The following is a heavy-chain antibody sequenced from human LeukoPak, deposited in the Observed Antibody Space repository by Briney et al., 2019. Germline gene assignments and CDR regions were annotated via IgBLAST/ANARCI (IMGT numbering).Heavy chain of an antibody. CDR3: ASLDLYALDY. Sequence: SETLSLTCTVSGGSISSGGYYWSWIRQPPGKGLEWIGYIYHSGSTYYNPSLKSRVTISVDRSKNQFSLKLSSVTAADTAVYYCASLDLYALDYWGQGTLVTVSS. D-gene: IGHD3-16*01. J-gene: IGHJ4*02. V-gene: IGHV4-30-2*01. CDR2: IYHSGST. CDR1: GGSISSGGYY.